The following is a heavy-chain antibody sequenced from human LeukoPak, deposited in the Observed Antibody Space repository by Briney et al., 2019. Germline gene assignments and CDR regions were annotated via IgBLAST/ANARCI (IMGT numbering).Heavy chain of an antibody. CDR3: ARSLYCSSTSCYDYYFDY. CDR1: GYTFTSYA. Sequence: GASVKVSCKASGYTFTSYAMNWVRQAPGQGLEWMGWINTNTGNLTYAQDFTGRFVFSLDTSVSTAYLQISSLKAEDTAVYYCARSLYCSSTSCYDYYFDYWGQGTLVTVSS. V-gene: IGHV7-4-1*02. D-gene: IGHD2-2*01. CDR2: INTNTGNL. J-gene: IGHJ4*02.